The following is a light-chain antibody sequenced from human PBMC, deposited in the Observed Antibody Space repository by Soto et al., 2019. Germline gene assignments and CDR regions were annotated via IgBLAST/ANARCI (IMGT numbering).Light chain of an antibody. CDR1: SGSVSTNYY. J-gene: IGLJ3*02. CDR2: STN. CDR3: VLYMGSGIGV. V-gene: IGLV8-61*01. Sequence: QTVVTQEPSFSVSPGGTVTLTCGLSSGSVSTNYYPSWYQQTPGQAPRTLIYSTNTRSSGVPDRFSGSILGNKAALTITGAQADDESDYYCVLYMGSGIGVXGGGTKLTVL.